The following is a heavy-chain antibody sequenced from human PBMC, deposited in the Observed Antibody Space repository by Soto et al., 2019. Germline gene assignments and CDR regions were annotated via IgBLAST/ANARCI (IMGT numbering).Heavy chain of an antibody. CDR3: PRVLRSYGFDY. J-gene: IGHJ4*02. Sequence: QVQLVESGGGVVQPGRSLRLSCAASGFTFGSYGMHWVRQAPGKGLEWVAFISYDGSEEYYADSVKGRFTISRDKSRNTLSLQMSSLRPEDTAVYYCPRVLRSYGFDYWGQGTLVTVSS. D-gene: IGHD3-16*01. CDR2: ISYDGSEE. V-gene: IGHV3-30*03. CDR1: GFTFGSYG.